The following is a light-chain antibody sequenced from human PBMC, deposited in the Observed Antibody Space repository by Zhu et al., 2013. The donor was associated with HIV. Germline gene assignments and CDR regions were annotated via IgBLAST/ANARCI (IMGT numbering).Light chain of an antibody. J-gene: IGLJ2*01. CDR1: TSDVGSYDL. CDR2: EVS. V-gene: IGLV2-14*02. Sequence: QSALTQPASVSGSPGQSITMSCTGTTSDVGSYDLVSWYQQHPGKAPTLMIYEVSNRPSGVSNRFSGSKSGNTASLTISGLQAEDEADYYCGAWDDSLNGPVFGGGTKLTVL. CDR3: GAWDDSLNGPV.